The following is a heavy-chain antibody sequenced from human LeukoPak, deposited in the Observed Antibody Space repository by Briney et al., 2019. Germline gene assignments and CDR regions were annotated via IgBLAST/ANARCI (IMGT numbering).Heavy chain of an antibody. CDR3: AKGGGWLYYFDY. Sequence: GGSLRLSCAASGFTFSSYAMHWVRQAPGKGLEWVAVTSYDGSNKYYADSVKGRFTISRDNSKNTVFLQLNSLRAEDTAVYYCAKGGGWLYYFDYWGQGTLVTVSS. V-gene: IGHV3-30-3*01. CDR2: TSYDGSNK. D-gene: IGHD4-23*01. CDR1: GFTFSSYA. J-gene: IGHJ4*02.